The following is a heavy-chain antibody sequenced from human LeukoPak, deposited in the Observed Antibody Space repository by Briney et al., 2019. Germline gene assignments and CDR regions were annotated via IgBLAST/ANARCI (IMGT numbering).Heavy chain of an antibody. CDR1: GGSISSGGYY. J-gene: IGHJ3*02. D-gene: IGHD3-22*01. CDR3: ARAVVDDAFDI. CDR2: IYYSGST. Sequence: SQTLSLTCTVSGGSISSGGYYWSWIRQPPGKGLEWIGYIYYSGSTNYNPSLKSRVTISVDTSKNQFSLKLSSVTAADTAVYYCARAVVDDAFDIWGQGTMVTVSS. V-gene: IGHV4-61*08.